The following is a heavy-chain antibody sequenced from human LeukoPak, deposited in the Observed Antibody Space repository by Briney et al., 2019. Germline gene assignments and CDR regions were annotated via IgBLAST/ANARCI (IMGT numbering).Heavy chain of an antibody. CDR3: ARHTDLTTFDY. J-gene: IGHJ4*02. CDR1: GYRFTSYW. V-gene: IGHV5-10-1*01. D-gene: IGHD3-9*01. CDR2: FDPSDSYT. Sequence: GESLEISCKGSGYRFTSYWISWVRQMPGKGLEWMGRFDPSDSYTSYSPSFQGHVTISADMSVTTAYLQWSSLQASDTAMYYCARHTDLTTFDYWGQGTLVTVPS.